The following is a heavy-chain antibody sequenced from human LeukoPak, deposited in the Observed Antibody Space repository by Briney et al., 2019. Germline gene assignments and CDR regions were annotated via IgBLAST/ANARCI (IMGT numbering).Heavy chain of an antibody. Sequence: SETLSLTCTVSGGSISSYYWSWIRQPPGKGLEWIGYIYYSGSTNYNPSLKSRVTISVDTSKNQFSLKLSSVTAADTAVYYCARELPYYYDSSGYDAFDIWGQGTMVTVS. J-gene: IGHJ3*02. CDR1: GGSISSYY. V-gene: IGHV4-59*01. CDR3: ARELPYYYDSSGYDAFDI. CDR2: IYYSGST. D-gene: IGHD3-22*01.